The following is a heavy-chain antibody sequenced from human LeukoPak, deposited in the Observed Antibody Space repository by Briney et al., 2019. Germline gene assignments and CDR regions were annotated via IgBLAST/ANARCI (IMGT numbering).Heavy chain of an antibody. D-gene: IGHD3-3*01. CDR1: GFAFNMYG. V-gene: IGHV3-30*02. Sequence: GGSLRLSCVASGFAFNMYGMHWVRQAPGKGLQWVAFIRYDASNEYYVESVKGRFTISRDNTENTLYLQMNSLRAEDTAVYYCARYDYWSGYYPLELWGQGTLVTVSS. CDR2: IRYDASNE. CDR3: ARYDYWSGYYPLEL. J-gene: IGHJ4*02.